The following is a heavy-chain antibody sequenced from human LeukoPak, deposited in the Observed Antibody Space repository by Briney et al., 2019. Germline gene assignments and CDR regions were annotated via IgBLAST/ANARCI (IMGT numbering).Heavy chain of an antibody. D-gene: IGHD6-19*01. CDR2: IYYSGST. CDR1: GGSFSGYY. Sequence: PSETLSLTCAVYGGSFSGYYWSWIRQPPGKGLEWIGSIYYSGSTYYNPSLKSRVTISVDTSKNQFSLKLSSVTAADTAVYYCARLGQWLVHNYFDYWGQGTLVTVSS. CDR3: ARLGQWLVHNYFDY. V-gene: IGHV4-34*01. J-gene: IGHJ4*02.